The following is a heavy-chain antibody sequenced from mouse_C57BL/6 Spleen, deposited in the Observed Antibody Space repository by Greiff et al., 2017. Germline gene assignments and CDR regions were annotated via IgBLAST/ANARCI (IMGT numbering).Heavy chain of an antibody. CDR1: GYSFTGYY. CDR3: ATIYDGYYAVYAY. D-gene: IGHD2-3*01. CDR2: INPSTGGT. J-gene: IGHJ3*01. Sequence: EVQLQQSGPELVKPGASVKISCKASGYSFTGYYMNWVKQSPEKSLEWIGEINPSTGGTTYNQKFKAKATLTVDKSSSTAYMQLKSLTSEDSAVYYCATIYDGYYAVYAYWGQGTLVTVSA. V-gene: IGHV1-42*01.